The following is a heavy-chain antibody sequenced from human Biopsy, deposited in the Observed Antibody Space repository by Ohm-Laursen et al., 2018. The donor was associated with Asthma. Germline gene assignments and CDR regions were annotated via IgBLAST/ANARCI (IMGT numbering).Heavy chain of an antibody. J-gene: IGHJ5*02. CDR2: IYYSGTT. D-gene: IGHD2-8*01. CDR3: ARGPSPHYHTSNGKFDL. V-gene: IGHV4-31*03. Sequence: SQTLSLTCTVSGGSINIGDYYWSWIRQHPVKGLEWIGYIYYSGTTYYNPSLKSRLTISVDMSKNQFILHLTSVTAADTAVYFCARGPSPHYHTSNGKFDLWGQGTLVTVSS. CDR1: GGSINIGDYY.